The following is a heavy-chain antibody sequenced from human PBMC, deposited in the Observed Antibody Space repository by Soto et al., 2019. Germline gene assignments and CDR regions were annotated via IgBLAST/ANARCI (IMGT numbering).Heavy chain of an antibody. J-gene: IGHJ4*02. CDR1: GFTFSSYG. CDR2: IWYDGSNK. CDR3: ARDARYFDWLYY. D-gene: IGHD3-9*01. V-gene: IGHV3-33*01. Sequence: QVQLVESGGGVVQPGRSLRLSCAASGFTFSSYGMHWVRQAPGKGLEWVAVIWYDGSNKYYADSVKGRFTISRDNSKNTLYLQINSLRAEDTAVYYCARDARYFDWLYYWGQGTLVTVSS.